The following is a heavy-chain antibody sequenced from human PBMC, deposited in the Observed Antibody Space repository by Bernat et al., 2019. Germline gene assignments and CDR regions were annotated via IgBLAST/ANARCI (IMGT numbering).Heavy chain of an antibody. D-gene: IGHD3-10*01. CDR3: ASNYYGSGRNGMDV. J-gene: IGHJ6*02. CDR2: IIPILGIA. Sequence: QVQLVQSGAEVKKPGSSVKVSCKASGGTFSSYTISWVRQAPGQGLEWMGRIIPILGIANYAQKFPGRVTITADKSTSTAYMELSSLRSEDTAVYYCASNYYGSGRNGMDVWGQGTTVTVSS. CDR1: GGTFSSYT. V-gene: IGHV1-69*02.